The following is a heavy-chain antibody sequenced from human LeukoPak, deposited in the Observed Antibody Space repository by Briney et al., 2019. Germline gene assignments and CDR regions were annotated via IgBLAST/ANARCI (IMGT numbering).Heavy chain of an antibody. Sequence: GGSLRLSCAASGFTVSSNYMSWVRQAPGKGLEWVSVIYSGGSTYYADSVKGRFTISRDNSKNTLYLQMNSLRAEDTAVYYCARGPGAVAGFDAFDIWSQGTMVTVSS. J-gene: IGHJ3*02. CDR1: GFTVSSNY. CDR3: ARGPGAVAGFDAFDI. CDR2: IYSGGST. D-gene: IGHD6-19*01. V-gene: IGHV3-66*01.